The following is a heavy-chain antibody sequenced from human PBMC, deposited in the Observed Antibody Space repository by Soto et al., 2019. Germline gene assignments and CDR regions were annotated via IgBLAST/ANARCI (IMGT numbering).Heavy chain of an antibody. J-gene: IGHJ2*01. D-gene: IGHD6-19*01. V-gene: IGHV4-59*01. CDR1: GGSFTSYY. CDR2: NYDSGSA. Sequence: QVQLQESGPGLVKPSETLSLTCTVSGGSFTSYYWSWIRQPLGKGLEWIGHNYDSGSAKYNPSLKSRVSISIDTPKNQFSLRLTSVTAADTAVYYCARRDSSGWDGFTWFFDLWGRGTLVTVSS. CDR3: ARRDSSGWDGFTWFFDL.